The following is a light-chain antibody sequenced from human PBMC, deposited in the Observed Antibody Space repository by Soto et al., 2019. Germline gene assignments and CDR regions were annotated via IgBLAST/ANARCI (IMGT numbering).Light chain of an antibody. V-gene: IGKV4-1*01. CDR3: QQYYSTPQT. CDR2: LAS. CDR1: QVVLYSSNNKNY. Sequence: IVMTQSPDSLAMSLCERATINCKSSQVVLYSSNNKNYLSWYQQKPGQPPKLLIYLASTRESGVPDRFSGSGSGTDFTLTISSLQAEDVAVYYCQQYYSTPQTFGQGTKVDIK. J-gene: IGKJ1*01.